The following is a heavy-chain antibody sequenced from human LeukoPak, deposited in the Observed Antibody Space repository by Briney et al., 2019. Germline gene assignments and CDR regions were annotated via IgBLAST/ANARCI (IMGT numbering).Heavy chain of an antibody. CDR3: ARSKAYYDILTGYYPSWFDP. V-gene: IGHV4-39*01. CDR1: GGSISSSGYF. D-gene: IGHD3-9*01. Sequence: SETLSLTCSVSGGSISSSGYFWGWIRQPPGKGLELIGTIYYSGSTYDNASLKSRVTISVDTSKNQFSLKLTSVTAADTAVYYCARSKAYYDILTGYYPSWFDPWGQGTLVTVSS. CDR2: IYYSGST. J-gene: IGHJ5*02.